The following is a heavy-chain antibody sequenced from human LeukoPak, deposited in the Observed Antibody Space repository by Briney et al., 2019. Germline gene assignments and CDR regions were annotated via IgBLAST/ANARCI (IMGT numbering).Heavy chain of an antibody. CDR1: GDSVSTNTAA. D-gene: IGHD3-3*01. CDR2: TYYRSKWYF. CDR3: ARTRITIFGVVIVNYYYYGMDV. Sequence: SQTLSLTCAISGDSVSTNTAAWNWIRQSPSRGLEWLGRTYYRSKWYFDYAIPVKSRIIINPDTSKNQFSLLLNSVGPEDAAVYYCARTRITIFGVVIVNYYYYGMDVWGQGTTVTVSS. J-gene: IGHJ6*02. V-gene: IGHV6-1*01.